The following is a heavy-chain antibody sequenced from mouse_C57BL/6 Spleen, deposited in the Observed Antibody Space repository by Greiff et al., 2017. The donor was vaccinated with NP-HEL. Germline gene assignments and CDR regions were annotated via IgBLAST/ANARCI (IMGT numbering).Heavy chain of an antibody. CDR3: ARGVPHYYGSSYWYFDV. J-gene: IGHJ1*03. CDR2: IYPGDGDT. V-gene: IGHV1-82*01. D-gene: IGHD1-1*01. CDR1: GYAFSSSW. Sequence: VQLQQSGPELVKPGASVKISCKASGYAFSSSWMNWVKQRPGKGLEWIGRIYPGDGDTNYNGKFKGKATLTADKSSSTAYMQIRSLTSEYSAVYFCARGVPHYYGSSYWYFDVWGTGTTVTVSS.